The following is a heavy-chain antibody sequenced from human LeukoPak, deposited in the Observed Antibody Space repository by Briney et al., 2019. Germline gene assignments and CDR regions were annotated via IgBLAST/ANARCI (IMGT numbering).Heavy chain of an antibody. V-gene: IGHV4-39*01. CDR2: IYYGGST. J-gene: IGHJ4*02. CDR3: ASADGYKIDY. CDR1: GDSISGSSYY. Sequence: SETLSLTCTVSGDSISGSSYYWGWIRQPPGKGLEWIGNIYYGGSTYYNPSLKSRVSISVDTSNNQFSLKVSSVTAADTAVYYCASADGYKIDYWGQGTMVTVSS. D-gene: IGHD5-24*01.